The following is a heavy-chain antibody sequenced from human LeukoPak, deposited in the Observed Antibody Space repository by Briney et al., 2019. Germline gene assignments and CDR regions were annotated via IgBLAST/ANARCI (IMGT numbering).Heavy chain of an antibody. CDR2: INPNSGGT. CDR1: GYTFTGYY. Sequence: GASVKVSCKASGYTFTGYYMHWVRQAPGQGLEWMGWINPNSGGTNYAQKFQGRVTMTRDTSISTAYMELSRLRSDDTAVYYCAGAFRFLEWLPTDYYYYGMDVWGQGTTVTVSS. D-gene: IGHD3-3*01. V-gene: IGHV1-2*02. CDR3: AGAFRFLEWLPTDYYYYGMDV. J-gene: IGHJ6*02.